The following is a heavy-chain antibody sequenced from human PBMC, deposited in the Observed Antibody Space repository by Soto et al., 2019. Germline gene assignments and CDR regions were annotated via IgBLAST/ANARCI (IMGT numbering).Heavy chain of an antibody. V-gene: IGHV6-1*01. D-gene: IGHD2-8*01. Sequence: SQTLSLTCAISGDSVSSNSAAWNWIRQSPSRGLEWLGRTYYRSKWYSDYAVSVKSRITINPDTSKNQFSLQLNSVTAADTAMYYCARNGDCTRPGCIVGWFDPWGPGTLVTVSS. CDR3: ARNGDCTRPGCIVGWFDP. CDR2: TYYRSKWYS. J-gene: IGHJ5*02. CDR1: GDSVSSNSAA.